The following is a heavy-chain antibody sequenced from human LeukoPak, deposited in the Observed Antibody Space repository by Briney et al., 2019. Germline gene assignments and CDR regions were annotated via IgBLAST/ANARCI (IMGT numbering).Heavy chain of an antibody. CDR2: IYYSGST. CDR1: GGSISSYY. CDR3: ARDAYNWKGGNWFDP. Sequence: SETLSLTCTVSGGSISSYYWSWIRQPPGKGLEWIGYIYYSGSTNYNPSLKSRVTISVDTSKNQFSLKPSSVTAADTAVYYCARDAYNWKGGNWFDPWGQGTLVTVSS. V-gene: IGHV4-59*01. J-gene: IGHJ5*02. D-gene: IGHD1-20*01.